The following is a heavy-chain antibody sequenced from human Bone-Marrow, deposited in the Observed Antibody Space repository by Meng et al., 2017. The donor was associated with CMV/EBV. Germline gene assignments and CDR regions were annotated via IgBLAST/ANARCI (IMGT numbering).Heavy chain of an antibody. J-gene: IGHJ5*02. Sequence: GSLRLSCAVHGGSFSGYYWSWIRQPPGKGLEWIGEIDHSGRTNYNPSLKSRVTISVDTSKNKFSLKLSSVTAADTAVYFCARGVGGYSGYSYGFDAWGQGTPVTVSS. CDR1: GGSFSGYY. V-gene: IGHV4-34*01. CDR2: IDHSGRT. CDR3: ARGVGGYSGYSYGFDA. D-gene: IGHD5-12*01.